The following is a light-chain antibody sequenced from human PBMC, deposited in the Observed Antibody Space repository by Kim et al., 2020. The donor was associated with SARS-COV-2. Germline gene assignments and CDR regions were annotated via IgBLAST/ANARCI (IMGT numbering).Light chain of an antibody. J-gene: IGLJ1*01. CDR3: SSYTTPSSFI. V-gene: IGLV2-14*01. Sequence: QSALTQPASVSGSPGQSITISCTGTSSDIGGYNYVSWYQQHPDKAPQLVIYDVTKRPSGVSNRFSGSTSGNTASLTISGLQAEDEADYYCSSYTTPSSFIFGRGTKVTVL. CDR2: DVT. CDR1: SSDIGGYNY.